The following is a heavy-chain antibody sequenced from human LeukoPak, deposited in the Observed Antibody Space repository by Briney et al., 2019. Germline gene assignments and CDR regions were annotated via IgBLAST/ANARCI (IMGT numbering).Heavy chain of an antibody. CDR1: GFTFSGYW. Sequence: GGSLRLSCAASGFTFSGYWMSWVRQAPGKGLEWVANIKQDGSEKYYVDSVKGRFTISRDSARNSLYLQMNSLRAEDTAVYYCAKTKGDYDFWSGYTPYFFDYWGQGTLVTVSS. V-gene: IGHV3-7*01. CDR3: AKTKGDYDFWSGYTPYFFDY. J-gene: IGHJ4*02. D-gene: IGHD3-3*01. CDR2: IKQDGSEK.